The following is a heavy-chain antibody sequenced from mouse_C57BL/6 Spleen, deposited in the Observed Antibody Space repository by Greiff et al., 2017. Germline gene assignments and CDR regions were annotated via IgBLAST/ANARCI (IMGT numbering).Heavy chain of an antibody. D-gene: IGHD1-1*01. CDR1: GFNFKDDD. Sequence: EVQLQQSGAELVRPGASVKLSCTASGFNFKDDDMHWVKQRPEQGLEWIGWIAPENGDTEYASKFQGKATIAADTSSNTAYVQLSSLTSEDAAVYYCTMAPVVGTRFAYWGQGTLVTVSA. CDR2: IAPENGDT. J-gene: IGHJ3*01. CDR3: TMAPVVGTRFAY. V-gene: IGHV14-4*01.